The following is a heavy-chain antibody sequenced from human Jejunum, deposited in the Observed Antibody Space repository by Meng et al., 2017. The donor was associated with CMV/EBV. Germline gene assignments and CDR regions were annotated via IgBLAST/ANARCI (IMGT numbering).Heavy chain of an antibody. Sequence: VMSWVRQPPGKGLAWVSDVSGSGDTPYSAASVQGRFTFSRDNSKNTLYLEMNNLRADDAAVYYCARKPGSGAIFGVGIRPPYYFDNWGQGALVTVSS. CDR2: VSGSGDTP. J-gene: IGHJ4*02. D-gene: IGHD3-3*01. V-gene: IGHV3-23*01. CDR1: V. CDR3: ARKPGSGAIFGVGIRPPYYFDN.